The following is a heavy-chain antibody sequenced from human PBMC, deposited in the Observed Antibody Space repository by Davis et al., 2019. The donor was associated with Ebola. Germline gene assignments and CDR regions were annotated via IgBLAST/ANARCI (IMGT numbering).Heavy chain of an antibody. Sequence: PSETLSLTCTVSGGSISSGGYYWSWIRQHPGKGLQWIGYIYYSGGTYYNPSLESRLSISVDTSENQFSLELSSVTAADTAVYFCARDSGRGGDAFDIWGQGTMVTVSS. J-gene: IGHJ3*02. CDR2: IYYSGGT. CDR3: ARDSGRGGDAFDI. V-gene: IGHV4-31*03. D-gene: IGHD3-10*01. CDR1: GGSISSGGYY.